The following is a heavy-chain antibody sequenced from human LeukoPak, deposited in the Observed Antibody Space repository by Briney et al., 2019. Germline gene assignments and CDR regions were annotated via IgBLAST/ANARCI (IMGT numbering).Heavy chain of an antibody. D-gene: IGHD6-19*01. CDR2: IRAEGDPT. V-gene: IGHV3-23*01. J-gene: IGHJ6*03. CDR1: GFTFTTYS. Sequence: PGGSLRLSCRASGFTFTTYSMNWLRQAPGKGLEWVSVIRAEGDPTYYADSVKGRFTISRDSAKNSLYLQMNSLRAEDTAVYYCARQWPEYYMDVWGKGTTVTVSS. CDR3: ARQWPEYYMDV.